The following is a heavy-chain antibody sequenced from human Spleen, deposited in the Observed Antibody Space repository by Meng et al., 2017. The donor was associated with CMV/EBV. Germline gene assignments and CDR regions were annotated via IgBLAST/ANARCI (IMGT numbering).Heavy chain of an antibody. CDR1: GGYIKNWF. CDR3: ATGSGDFDH. CDR2: VYINDNT. D-gene: IGHD1-26*01. Sequence: QLRLQESGPGLVKPSETLSLTGTVSGGYIKNWFWSGIRQHAGKKLEWIGRVYINDNTNYNPSFRSRVIMSVDASKNQFSLKLTSVTAADTAVYYCATGSGDFDHWGQGTLVTVSS. V-gene: IGHV4-4*07. J-gene: IGHJ4*02.